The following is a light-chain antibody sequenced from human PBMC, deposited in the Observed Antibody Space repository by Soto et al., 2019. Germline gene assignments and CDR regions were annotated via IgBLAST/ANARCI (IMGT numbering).Light chain of an antibody. CDR2: GVS. J-gene: IGKJ5*01. CDR1: QSVSSN. CDR3: QQYNTYST. Sequence: EILMTQSPATLSVSPGERATLSCRASQSVSSNLAWYQQKPGQAPRLLIYGVSTRATDIPARFSGSGSGTEFTLTISSLQPDDFATYYCQQYNTYSTFGQGTRLEIK. V-gene: IGKV3-15*01.